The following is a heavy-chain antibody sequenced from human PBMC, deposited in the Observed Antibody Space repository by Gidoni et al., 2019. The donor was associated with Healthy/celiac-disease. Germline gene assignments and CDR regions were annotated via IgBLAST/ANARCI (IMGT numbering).Heavy chain of an antibody. D-gene: IGHD3-3*01. CDR2: GST. Sequence: GSTYYNPSLKSRVTISVDTSKNQFSLKLSSVTAADTAVYYCASRNYDFWSGYSARAFDIWGQGTMVTVSS. V-gene: IGHV4-31*02. CDR3: ASRNYDFWSGYSARAFDI. J-gene: IGHJ3*02.